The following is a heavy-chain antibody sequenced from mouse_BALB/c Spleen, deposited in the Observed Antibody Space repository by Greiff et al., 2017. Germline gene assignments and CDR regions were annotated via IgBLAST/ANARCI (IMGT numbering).Heavy chain of an antibody. Sequence: QVQLNESGAELVRPGVSVKISCKGSGYTFTDYAMHWVKQSHAKSLEWIGVISTYYGDASYNQKFKGKATMTVDKSSSTAYMELARLTSEDSAIYYCARGGNLYYFDYWGQGTTLTVSS. V-gene: IGHV1S137*01. CDR1: GYTFTDYA. CDR3: ARGGNLYYFDY. J-gene: IGHJ2*01. CDR2: ISTYYGDA.